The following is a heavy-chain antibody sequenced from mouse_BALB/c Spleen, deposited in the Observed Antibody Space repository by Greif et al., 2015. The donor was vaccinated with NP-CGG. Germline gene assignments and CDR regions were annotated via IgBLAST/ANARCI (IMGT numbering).Heavy chain of an antibody. J-gene: IGHJ2*01. Sequence: DVQLQESGGGLVKPGGSLKLSCAASGFTFSSYAMSWVRQTPEKRLEWVASISSGGSTYYPDSVKGRFTIPRDNARNILYLQMSSLRSEDTAMYYCAREHYYGSSYFDYWGQGTTLTVSS. V-gene: IGHV5-6-5*01. CDR2: ISSGGST. CDR3: AREHYYGSSYFDY. CDR1: GFTFSSYA. D-gene: IGHD1-1*01.